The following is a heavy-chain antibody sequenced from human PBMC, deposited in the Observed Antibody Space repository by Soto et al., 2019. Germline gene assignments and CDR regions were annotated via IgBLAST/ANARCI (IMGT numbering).Heavy chain of an antibody. V-gene: IGHV1-45*01. J-gene: IGHJ4*02. D-gene: IGHD3-22*01. CDR2: ITIFNGNT. CDR3: PRPPLDSRNKIYFDS. CDR1: EYTFTYLH. Sequence: QMHLVQSAAEVKKTGSTVTISCEASEYTFTYLHLHWVRQAPGQGLEWLGWITIFNGNTNYAQKFQDRVLNRRDPSLTTLYMTRSGLKSENTAIYYCPRPPLDSRNKIYFDSGGQGPLVPVPS.